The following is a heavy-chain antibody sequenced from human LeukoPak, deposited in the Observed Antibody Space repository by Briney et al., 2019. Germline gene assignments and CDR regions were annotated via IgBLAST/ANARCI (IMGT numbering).Heavy chain of an antibody. CDR1: GGTFSSYA. CDR2: IIPILGIA. Sequence: SVKVSCKASGGTFSSYAISWVRQAPGQGLEWMGRIIPILGIANYAQKFQGRVTITADKSTSTAYMELSSLRSEDTAVYYCARDRIYDSSGHSTIWFDPWGQGTLVTVSS. D-gene: IGHD3-22*01. CDR3: ARDRIYDSSGHSTIWFDP. J-gene: IGHJ5*02. V-gene: IGHV1-69*04.